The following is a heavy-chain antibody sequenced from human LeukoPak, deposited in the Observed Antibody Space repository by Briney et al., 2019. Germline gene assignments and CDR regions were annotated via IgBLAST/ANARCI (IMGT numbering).Heavy chain of an antibody. CDR2: INSDGSST. J-gene: IGHJ4*02. D-gene: IGHD2-8*01. Sequence: GGSLRLSCAASGFTFSSYWMHWVRHAPGKGLVWVSRINSDGSSTSYADSVKGRFTISRDNAKNTLYLQMNSLRAEDTAVYYCARDRWILLGTYCTNGVCYTGGFDYWGQGTLVTVSS. V-gene: IGHV3-74*01. CDR3: ARDRWILLGTYCTNGVCYTGGFDY. CDR1: GFTFSSYW.